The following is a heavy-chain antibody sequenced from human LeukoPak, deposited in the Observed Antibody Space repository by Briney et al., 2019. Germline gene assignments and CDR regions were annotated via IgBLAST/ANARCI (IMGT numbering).Heavy chain of an antibody. CDR2: ISGSGSDI. J-gene: IGHJ6*03. Sequence: GGSLRLSCVVSGFSFSNSYMTWIRQTPGKGLESLAYISGSGSDIYYADSVKGRFTISRDNAKNSLYLQMNSLRAEDTAVYYCARAPLGAHMDVWGKGTTVTVSS. D-gene: IGHD3-16*01. V-gene: IGHV3-11*04. CDR3: ARAPLGAHMDV. CDR1: GFSFSNSY.